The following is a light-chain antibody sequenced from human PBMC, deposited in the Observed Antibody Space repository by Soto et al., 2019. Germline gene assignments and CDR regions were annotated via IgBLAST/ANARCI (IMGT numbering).Light chain of an antibody. CDR3: QQSLTTPLT. Sequence: DIQMTQSPSSLSASVGDRVTIACRASQSISIYLNWYQQKPGKAPKLLIYAASSLQSGVPSRFGGSGSGTDFTLTISSLQREDLATYYCQQSLTTPLTFCGGT. CDR1: QSISIY. CDR2: AAS. V-gene: IGKV1-39*01. J-gene: IGKJ4*01.